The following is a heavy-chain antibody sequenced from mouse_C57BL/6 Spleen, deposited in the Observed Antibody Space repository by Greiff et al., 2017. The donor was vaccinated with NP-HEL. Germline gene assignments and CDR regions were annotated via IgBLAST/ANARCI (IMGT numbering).Heavy chain of an antibody. J-gene: IGHJ4*01. V-gene: IGHV5-9-1*02. CDR1: GFTFSSYA. CDR2: ISSGGDYI. CDR3: TRDSIYYYGSSYAMDY. D-gene: IGHD1-1*01. Sequence: DVHLVESGEGLVKPGGSLKLSCAASGFTFSSYAMSWVRQTPEKRLEWVAYISSGGDYIYYADTVKGRFTISRDNARNTLYLQMSSLKSEDTAMYYCTRDSIYYYGSSYAMDYWGQGTSVTVSS.